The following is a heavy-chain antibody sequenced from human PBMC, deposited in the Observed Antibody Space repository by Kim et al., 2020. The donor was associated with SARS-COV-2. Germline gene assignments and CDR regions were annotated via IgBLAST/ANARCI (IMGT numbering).Heavy chain of an antibody. J-gene: IGHJ5*02. CDR2: NYYSRST. Sequence: SETLSLTCTVSGGSVSSGSYYWSWIRQPPGKGLEWIGYNYYSRSTNYNPSLKSRVTISVDTSKNQFSLKLSSVTAADTAVYYCERDRAEGSGYRKTPSNWFDPWGQGTLVTVSS. CDR3: ERDRAEGSGYRKTPSNWFDP. D-gene: IGHD3-3*01. V-gene: IGHV4-61*01. CDR1: GGSVSSGSYY.